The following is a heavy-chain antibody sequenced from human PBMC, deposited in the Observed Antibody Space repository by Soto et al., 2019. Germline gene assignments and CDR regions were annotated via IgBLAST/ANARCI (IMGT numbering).Heavy chain of an antibody. CDR2: IYYSGST. Sequence: SETLSLTCTVSGGSIGSSSYYWGGIRQPPGKGLEWIGSIYYSGSTYYNPSLKSRVTISVDTSKNQFSLKLSSVTAADTAVYYCARQARAQRRDYFDYWGQGTLVTVSS. J-gene: IGHJ4*02. V-gene: IGHV4-39*01. CDR3: ARQARAQRRDYFDY. CDR1: GGSIGSSSYY.